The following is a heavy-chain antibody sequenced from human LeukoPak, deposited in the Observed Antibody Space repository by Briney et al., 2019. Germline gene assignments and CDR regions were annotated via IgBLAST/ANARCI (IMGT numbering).Heavy chain of an antibody. D-gene: IGHD1/OR15-1a*01. J-gene: IGHJ4*02. CDR3: ARDRLTGTTSFDY. V-gene: IGHV3-30-3*01. CDR2: ISYDGSNK. Sequence: GGSLRLSCAASGFTFSSYAMHWVRQAPGKGLEWVAAISYDGSNKYYADSVKGRFTISRDNSKNTLYLQMNSLRAEDTAVYYCARDRLTGTTSFDYWGQGTLVTVSS. CDR1: GFTFSSYA.